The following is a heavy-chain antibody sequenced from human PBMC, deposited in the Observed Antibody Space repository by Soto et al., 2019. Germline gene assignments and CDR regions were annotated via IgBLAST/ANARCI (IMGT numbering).Heavy chain of an antibody. V-gene: IGHV3-23*01. J-gene: IGHJ5*02. D-gene: IGHD2-2*01. CDR1: GFTFSNYA. CDR3: AKDPYSGVLVPVAIGFDP. Sequence: GGSLRLSCAASGFTFSNYAMTWVRQGPGEGLEWVSAISGSGGSAYYADSVKGRFTISRDNSKNTLYLQMNSLRADDSGVYYCAKDPYSGVLVPVAIGFDPWGPGTLVTVSS. CDR2: ISGSGGSA.